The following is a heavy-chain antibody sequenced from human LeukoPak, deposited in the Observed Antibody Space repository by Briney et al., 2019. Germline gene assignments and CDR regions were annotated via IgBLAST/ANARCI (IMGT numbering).Heavy chain of an antibody. CDR2: IRSKLDGQTT. J-gene: IGHJ6*02. Sequence: GGCLRLSCAASGFFFSNAWMSWVRQAPGKGLEWVGRIRSKLDGQTTDYAAPVKGRFTISRDDSINTLYLQMNSLRAEDTAVYYCASGSRYYDSSGYYHLEYYYYYGMDVWGQGTTVTVSS. V-gene: IGHV3-15*01. CDR1: GFFFSNAW. CDR3: ASGSRYYDSSGYYHLEYYYYYGMDV. D-gene: IGHD3-22*01.